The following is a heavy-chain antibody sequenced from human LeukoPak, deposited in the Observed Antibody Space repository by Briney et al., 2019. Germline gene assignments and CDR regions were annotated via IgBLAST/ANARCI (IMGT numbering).Heavy chain of an antibody. Sequence: GGSLRLSCAASGFTFSSYWMSWVRQAPGKGLEWVSAISGSGGSTYYADSVKGRFTISRDNSKNTLYLQMNSLRAEDTAVYYCAKPPYYYDSSGSSPFDYWGQGTLVTVSS. CDR1: GFTFSSYW. CDR2: ISGSGGST. CDR3: AKPPYYYDSSGSSPFDY. J-gene: IGHJ4*02. V-gene: IGHV3-23*01. D-gene: IGHD3-22*01.